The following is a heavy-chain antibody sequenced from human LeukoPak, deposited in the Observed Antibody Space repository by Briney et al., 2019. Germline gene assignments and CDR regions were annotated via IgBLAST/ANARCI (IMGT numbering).Heavy chain of an antibody. CDR1: GYNFSTYW. V-gene: IGHV5-51*01. CDR3: ARRLYDSGWYLDY. J-gene: IGHJ4*02. Sequence: GESLKISCKGSGYNFSTYWIGWVRQMPGKGLEWMGIIYPSDSDTRYSPSFQGQVTIPADKSISTAYLQWGSLKASDTAMYYCARRLYDSGWYLDYWGQGTLVTVSS. D-gene: IGHD6-19*01. CDR2: IYPSDSDT.